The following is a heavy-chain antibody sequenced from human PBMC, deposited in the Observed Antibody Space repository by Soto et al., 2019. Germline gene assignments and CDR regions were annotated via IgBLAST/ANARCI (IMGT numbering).Heavy chain of an antibody. D-gene: IGHD2-2*01. V-gene: IGHV1-2*04. J-gene: IGHJ6*02. CDR2: INPNSGGT. CDR3: ARDPMGICSSTSCYSPHDYYYGMDV. CDR1: GYTFTGYY. Sequence: ASVKVSCKASGYTFTGYYMHWVRQAPGQGLEWMGWINPNSGGTNYAQKFQGWVTMTRDTSISTAYMELGRLRSDDTAVYYCARDPMGICSSTSCYSPHDYYYGMDVWGQGTTVTVSS.